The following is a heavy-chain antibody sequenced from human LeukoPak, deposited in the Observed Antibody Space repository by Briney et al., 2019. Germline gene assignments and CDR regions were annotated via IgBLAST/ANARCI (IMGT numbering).Heavy chain of an antibody. Sequence: GGSLRLSCAPSGFTFRSYSMNWVRQAPGKGLEWVSHITASGTAMFYADSVKGRFTISRDNAKNSLYLQMNSLRDEDTAVYYCASSGSYRFDYWGQGTLVTVSS. J-gene: IGHJ4*02. V-gene: IGHV3-48*02. CDR3: ASSGSYRFDY. CDR1: GFTFRSYS. D-gene: IGHD1-26*01. CDR2: ITASGTAM.